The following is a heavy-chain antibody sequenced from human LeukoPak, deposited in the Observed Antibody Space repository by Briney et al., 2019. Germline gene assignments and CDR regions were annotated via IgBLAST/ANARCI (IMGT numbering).Heavy chain of an antibody. CDR3: ARIRWMDS. CDR2: INPNSDT. Sequence: ASVKVSCKASGYTFTDYDMHWVRQAPGQRLEWMGWINPNSDTNYAQKFQGRVTMTRDTSTSTGYMELTRLTSEDTAVYFCARIRWMDSWGQGTLVTVSS. V-gene: IGHV1-2*02. CDR1: GYTFTDYD. J-gene: IGHJ5*01.